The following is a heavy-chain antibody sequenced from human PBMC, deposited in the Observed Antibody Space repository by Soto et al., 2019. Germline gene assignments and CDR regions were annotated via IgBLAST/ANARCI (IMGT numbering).Heavy chain of an antibody. CDR1: GFTFSSYW. CDR3: ARDHGYSSPSDSGY. D-gene: IGHD6-6*01. CDR2: IKQDGSEK. V-gene: IGHV3-7*05. Sequence: GGSLRLSCAASGFTFSSYWMSWVRQAPGKGLEWVANIKQDGSEKYYVDSVKGRFTISRDNAKNSLYLQMNSLRAEDTAVYYCARDHGYSSPSDSGYWGQGTLVTVSS. J-gene: IGHJ4*02.